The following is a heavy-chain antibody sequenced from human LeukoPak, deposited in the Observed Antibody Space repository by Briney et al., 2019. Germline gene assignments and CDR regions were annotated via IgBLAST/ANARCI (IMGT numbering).Heavy chain of an antibody. Sequence: PSETLSLTCTVSGDSISSYYWSWIRQPAGKGLEWIRRIHPSASTNYNPSLKSRLTLSVDTSKNQFSLKLSSVTAADTAVYYCARGPPPDFDYWGRGTLVTVSS. CDR1: GDSISSYY. CDR3: ARGPPPDFDY. V-gene: IGHV4-4*07. CDR2: IHPSAST. J-gene: IGHJ4*02.